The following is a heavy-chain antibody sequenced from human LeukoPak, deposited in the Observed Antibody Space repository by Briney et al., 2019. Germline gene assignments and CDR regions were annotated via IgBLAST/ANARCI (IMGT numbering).Heavy chain of an antibody. CDR1: GGSISSGNRH. V-gene: IGHV4-39*01. J-gene: IGHJ4*02. D-gene: IGHD3-16*01. Sequence: PSETLSLTCTVSGGSISSGNRHWGWIRQPPGKGLEWIGTIYHSGSTYFNASLASRVTISVDTSKNQFSLKLRSVTAADTAVYYCAGLNGGNWGQGTLSPSPQ. CDR2: IYHSGST. CDR3: AGLNGGN.